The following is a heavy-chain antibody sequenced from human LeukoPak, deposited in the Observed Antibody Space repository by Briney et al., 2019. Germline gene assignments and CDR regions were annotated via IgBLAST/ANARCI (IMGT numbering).Heavy chain of an antibody. CDR2: INHSGST. CDR3: ARARRILRNRFDY. D-gene: IGHD1-14*01. CDR1: GGSFSGYY. J-gene: IGHJ4*02. Sequence: ASETLSLTCAVYGGSFSGYYWSWIRQPPGKGLEWIGEINHSGSTNYNPSLKSRVTISVDTSKNQFSLKLSSVTAADTAVYYCARARRILRNRFDYWGQGTLVTVSS. V-gene: IGHV4-34*01.